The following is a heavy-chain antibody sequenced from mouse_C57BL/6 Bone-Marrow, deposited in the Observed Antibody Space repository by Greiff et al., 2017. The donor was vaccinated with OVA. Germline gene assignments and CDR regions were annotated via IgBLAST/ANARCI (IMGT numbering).Heavy chain of an antibody. Sequence: QVQLQQSGAELVKPGASVKLSCKASGYTFTSYWMHWVKQRPGQGLEWIGMIHPNSGSTNYNEKFKSKATLTVDKSSSTAYMQLSSLTSEDSAVYYCARGGPHYYAMDYWGQGTSVTVSS. CDR2: IHPNSGST. J-gene: IGHJ4*01. D-gene: IGHD6-1*01. CDR1: GYTFTSYW. CDR3: ARGGPHYYAMDY. V-gene: IGHV1-64*01.